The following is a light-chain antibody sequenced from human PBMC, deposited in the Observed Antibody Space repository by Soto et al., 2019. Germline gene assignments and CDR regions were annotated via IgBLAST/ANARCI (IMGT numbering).Light chain of an antibody. Sequence: ALTQPPSASGSPGQSVTISCTGTSSDVGGYNYVSWYQQHPGKAPKLMIYEVSKRPSGVPDRFSGSKSGNTASLTVSGLQAEDEADYYCSSYAGRNNLRVFGGGTKLTVL. J-gene: IGLJ2*01. CDR1: SSDVGGYNY. CDR2: EVS. V-gene: IGLV2-8*01. CDR3: SSYAGRNNLRV.